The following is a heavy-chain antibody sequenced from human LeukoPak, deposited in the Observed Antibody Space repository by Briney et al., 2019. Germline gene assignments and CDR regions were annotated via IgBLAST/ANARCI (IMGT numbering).Heavy chain of an antibody. J-gene: IGHJ4*02. Sequence: ASVKASCKASGYTFTGYYMHWVRQAPGQGLEWMGWINPNSGGTNYAQKFQGRVTMTRDTSISTAYMELSRLRSDDTAVYYCASVPGTTSLPDYWGQGTLVTVSS. CDR2: INPNSGGT. V-gene: IGHV1-2*02. D-gene: IGHD1-1*01. CDR3: ASVPGTTSLPDY. CDR1: GYTFTGYY.